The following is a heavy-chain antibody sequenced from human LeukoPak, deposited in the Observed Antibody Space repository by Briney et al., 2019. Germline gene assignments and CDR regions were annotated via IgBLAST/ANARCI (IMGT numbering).Heavy chain of an antibody. V-gene: IGHV3-21*01. CDR1: GFTFSSYS. Sequence: PGGSLRLSCAASGFTFSSYSMNWVRQAPGKGLEWVSSISGSSSYIYYADSVKGRFTISRDNSKNTLYLQMNSLRAEDTAVYYCAKGGRPPLSRYYFDYWGQGTLVTVSS. D-gene: IGHD6-25*01. J-gene: IGHJ4*02. CDR2: ISGSSSYI. CDR3: AKGGRPPLSRYYFDY.